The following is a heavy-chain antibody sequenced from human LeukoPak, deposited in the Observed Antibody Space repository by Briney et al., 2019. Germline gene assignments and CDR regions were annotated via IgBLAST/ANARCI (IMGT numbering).Heavy chain of an antibody. V-gene: IGHV4-39*01. Sequence: SPETLSLTCTVSGASISRGTYYWGWIRQSPDKGLEWIGSIDSSGTTHYNSSLKSRIIISVDTSKNQVSLNLTSVTFADTAVYYCARHGYIQFWLYWGQGTQVIVSS. CDR2: IDSSGTT. CDR1: GASISRGTYY. D-gene: IGHD5-18*01. J-gene: IGHJ4*02. CDR3: ARHGYIQFWLY.